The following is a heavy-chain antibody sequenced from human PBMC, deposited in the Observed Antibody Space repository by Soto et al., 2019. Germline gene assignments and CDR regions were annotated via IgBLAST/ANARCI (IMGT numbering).Heavy chain of an antibody. Sequence: QVQLVQSGAEVKEPGDSVRVSCEASGYTFTAYYIHWVRQAPGQGLEWMGWINPKFGDTTYAQDFQGRVSMTRDMSISTVYMELSSLTSDDTAIYYCAXNMDYYYGRGSGNGHGVWGQGTTVTVFS. D-gene: IGHD3-10*02. J-gene: IGHJ6*02. V-gene: IGHV1-2*02. CDR1: GYTFTAYY. CDR3: AXNMDYYYGRGSGNGHGV. CDR2: INPKFGDT.